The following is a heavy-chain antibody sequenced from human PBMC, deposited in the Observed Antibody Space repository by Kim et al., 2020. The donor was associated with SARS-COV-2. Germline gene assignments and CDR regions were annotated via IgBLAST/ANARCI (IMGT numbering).Heavy chain of an antibody. CDR2: INPNSGGT. Sequence: ASVKVSCKASGYTFTGYYMHWVRQAPGQGLEWMGRINPNSGGTNYAQKFQGRVTMTRDTSISTAYMELSRLRSDDTAVYYCAREYDENYYYYGMDVWGQGTTVTVSS. CDR1: GYTFTGYY. CDR3: AREYDENYYYYGMDV. J-gene: IGHJ6*02. V-gene: IGHV1-2*06. D-gene: IGHD1-1*01.